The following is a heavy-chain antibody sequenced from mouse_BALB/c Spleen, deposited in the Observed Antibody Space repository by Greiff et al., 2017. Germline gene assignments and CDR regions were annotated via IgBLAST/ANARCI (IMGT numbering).Heavy chain of an antibody. V-gene: IGHV1-4*02. CDR1: GYTFTSYT. CDR3: ARWGNSYFDY. Sequence: QFQLQQSAAELARPGASVKMSCKASGYTFTSYTMHWVKQRPGQGLEWIGYINPSSGYTEYNQKFKDKTTLTADKSSSTAYMQLSSLTSEDSAVYYCARWGNSYFDYWGQGTTLTVSS. D-gene: IGHD2-1*01. CDR2: INPSSGYT. J-gene: IGHJ2*01.